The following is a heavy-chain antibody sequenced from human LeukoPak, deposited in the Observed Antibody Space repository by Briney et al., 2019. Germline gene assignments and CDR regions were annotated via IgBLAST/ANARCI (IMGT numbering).Heavy chain of an antibody. V-gene: IGHV3-73*01. Sequence: GSLRLSCAASGFPFSGSAIHWVRQSFGKGLEWIGHIDKEKNSYATASAYAVSVEGRFTVSRDDSKNMAFLQMSGLKTEDTALYFCTRDSGTYNWLDPWGQGTLVTVSS. J-gene: IGHJ5*02. CDR1: GFPFSGSA. D-gene: IGHD1-26*01. CDR3: TRDSGTYNWLDP. CDR2: IDKEKNSYAT.